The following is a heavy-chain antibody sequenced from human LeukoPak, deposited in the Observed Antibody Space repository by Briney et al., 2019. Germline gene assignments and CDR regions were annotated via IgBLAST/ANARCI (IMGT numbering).Heavy chain of an antibody. V-gene: IGHV3-23*01. CDR1: GFTFSSYA. D-gene: IGHD3-10*01. CDR3: AKDHYVSGRYDAFDI. Sequence: GGSLRLSCAASGFTFSSYAMSWVRQAPGEGLEWVSSITTSGGSTYYADSVKGRFTISRDNARNTLYLQMNSLRAEDTAVYYCAKDHYVSGRYDAFDIWGQGTMVTVSS. CDR2: ITTSGGST. J-gene: IGHJ3*02.